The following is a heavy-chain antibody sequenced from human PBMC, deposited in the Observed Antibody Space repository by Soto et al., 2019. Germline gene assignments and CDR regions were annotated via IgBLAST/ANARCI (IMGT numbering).Heavy chain of an antibody. J-gene: IGHJ4*02. CDR2: FDPEDGET. CDR1: GYTLTELS. CDR3: ATVGYIEHSSSWQPFDY. D-gene: IGHD6-13*01. V-gene: IGHV1-24*01. Sequence: GASVKVSCKVSGYTLTELSMHWVRQAPGKGLEWMGGFDPEDGETIYAQKFQGRVTMTEDTSTDTAYMELSSLRSEDTAVYYCATVGYIEHSSSWQPFDYWGQGTLVTVSS.